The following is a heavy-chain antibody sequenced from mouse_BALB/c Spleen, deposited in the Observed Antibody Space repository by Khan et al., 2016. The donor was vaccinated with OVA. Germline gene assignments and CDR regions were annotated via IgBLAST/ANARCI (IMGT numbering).Heavy chain of an antibody. Sequence: VQLQESGAELARPGASVNLSCKASGYTFTDYNINWMKQRTGQGLEWIGEIYPGSGNIYYNEKFKGKATLTADKSSSTAYMQLSSLTSEDSAVYFCAREWAAWFPYWGQGTLGTVSA. J-gene: IGHJ3*01. CDR3: AREWAAWFPY. V-gene: IGHV1-77*01. CDR1: GYTFTDYN. CDR2: IYPGSGNI.